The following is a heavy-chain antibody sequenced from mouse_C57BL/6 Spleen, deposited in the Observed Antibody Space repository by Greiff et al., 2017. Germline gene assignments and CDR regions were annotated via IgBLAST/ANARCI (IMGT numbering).Heavy chain of an antibody. CDR2: IDPSDSYT. V-gene: IGHV1-69*01. CDR1: GYTFTSYW. J-gene: IGHJ2*01. Sequence: QVQLQPPGAELVMPGASVKLSCKASGYTFTSYWMHWVKQRPGQGLEWLGEIDPSDSYTNYNQKFKGKSTLTVDKSSSTAYMQLSSLASEDSAVYYCALTSVVATGFDYWGQGTTLTVSS. CDR3: ALTSVVATGFDY. D-gene: IGHD1-1*01.